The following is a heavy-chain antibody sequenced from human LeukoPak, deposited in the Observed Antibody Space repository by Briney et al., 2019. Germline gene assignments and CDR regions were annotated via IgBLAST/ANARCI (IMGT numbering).Heavy chain of an antibody. CDR2: ISGSGSST. V-gene: IGHV3-23*01. CDR3: ARLLYYYGSGSYYIDY. J-gene: IGHJ4*02. Sequence: PGGSLRLSCAASGFTFSSYAMSWVRQAPGKGLEWVSTISGSGSSTYYADSVKGRFTISRDNAKNSLYLQMNSLRAEDTAVYYCARLLYYYGSGSYYIDYWGQGTLVTVSS. D-gene: IGHD3-10*01. CDR1: GFTFSSYA.